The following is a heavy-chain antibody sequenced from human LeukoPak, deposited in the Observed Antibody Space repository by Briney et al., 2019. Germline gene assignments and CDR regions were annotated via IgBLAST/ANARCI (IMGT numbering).Heavy chain of an antibody. D-gene: IGHD3-10*01. J-gene: IGHJ6*03. V-gene: IGHV4-39*01. CDR2: IYYSGST. Sequence: PSETLSLTCTVSGGSISSSSSYWGWIRQPPGKGLEWIGSIYYSGSTYYNPSLKSRVTISVDTSKNQFSLKLSPVTAADPAVYYCARVGLLWFGESYYYYYMDVWGKGTTVTVSS. CDR3: ARVGLLWFGESYYYYYMDV. CDR1: GGSISSSSSY.